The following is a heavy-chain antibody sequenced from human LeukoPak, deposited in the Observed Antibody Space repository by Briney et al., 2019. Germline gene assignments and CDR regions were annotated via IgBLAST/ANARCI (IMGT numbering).Heavy chain of an antibody. CDR2: IYNSGTT. V-gene: IGHV4-31*03. Sequence: SQTLSLTCTVSGGSISTGGYYWTWIRQHPGKGLEWIGYIYNSGTTYYNPSLESRVTISGDTSKNQFSLKLSSVTAADTAVYYCARSRDTAMPTDYWGQGTLVTVSS. D-gene: IGHD5-18*01. CDR1: GGSISTGGYY. CDR3: ARSRDTAMPTDY. J-gene: IGHJ4*02.